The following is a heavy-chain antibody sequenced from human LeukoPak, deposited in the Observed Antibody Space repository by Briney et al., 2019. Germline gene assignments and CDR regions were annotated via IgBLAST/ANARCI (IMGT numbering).Heavy chain of an antibody. CDR1: GFTFSSYV. D-gene: IGHD3-22*01. Sequence: GGSLRLSCAASGFTFSSYVMHWVRQAPGKGLEWVAIISYDGSNEYYADSVKGRFTISRDNSKNTLYLQMNSLRAEDTALYYCARDLTVDYYDSSGYSNDAFDIWGQGTMVTVSS. CDR2: ISYDGSNE. V-gene: IGHV3-30*04. CDR3: ARDLTVDYYDSSGYSNDAFDI. J-gene: IGHJ3*02.